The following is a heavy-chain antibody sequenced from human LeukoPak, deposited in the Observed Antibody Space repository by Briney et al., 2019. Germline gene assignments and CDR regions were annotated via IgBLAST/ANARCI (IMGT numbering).Heavy chain of an antibody. CDR1: GFTVSSNS. J-gene: IGHJ4*02. Sequence: GGSLRLSCTVSGFTVSSNSMSWVRQAPGKGLEWVSFIYSGGNIHYSDSVKGRFTISRDNSKNTLYLQMNSLRAEDTAVYYCARAAIDYYGSGSPTWFDYWGQGTLVTVSS. CDR3: ARAAIDYYGSGSPTWFDY. V-gene: IGHV3-53*01. D-gene: IGHD3-10*01. CDR2: IYSGGNI.